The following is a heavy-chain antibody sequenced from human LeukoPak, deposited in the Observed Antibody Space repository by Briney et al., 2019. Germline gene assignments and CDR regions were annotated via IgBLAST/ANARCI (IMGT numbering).Heavy chain of an antibody. CDR3: AKDRRGCSGYADY. D-gene: IGHD5-12*01. Sequence: HPGGSLRLSCAASGFTFSSYAMSWVRQAPGKGLEWVSAISGSGGSTYYADSVKGRFTISRDNSKNTLYLQMNSLRAEDTAVYYCAKDRRGCSGYADYWGQGTLVTVSS. CDR2: ISGSGGST. V-gene: IGHV3-23*01. CDR1: GFTFSSYA. J-gene: IGHJ4*02.